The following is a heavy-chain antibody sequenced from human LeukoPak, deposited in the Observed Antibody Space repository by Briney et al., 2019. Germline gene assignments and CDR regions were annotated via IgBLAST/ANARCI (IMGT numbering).Heavy chain of an antibody. V-gene: IGHV3-30-3*01. J-gene: IGHJ4*02. D-gene: IGHD3-10*01. CDR2: ISYDGSNK. CDR1: GFTFSTYA. Sequence: GGSLRLSCAASGFTFSTYAIHWVRQAPGKGLEWVAVISYDGSNKYYADSVKGRFTISRDNSKNTLYLQMNSLRAEDTAVYYCARGLWFGELWISDWGQGTLVTVSS. CDR3: ARGLWFGELWISD.